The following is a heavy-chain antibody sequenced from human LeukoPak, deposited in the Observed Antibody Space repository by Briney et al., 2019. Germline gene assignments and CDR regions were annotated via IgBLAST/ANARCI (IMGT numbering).Heavy chain of an antibody. J-gene: IGHJ4*02. D-gene: IGHD3-10*01. CDR3: ARGGRVSVVRGVPNY. V-gene: IGHV1-2*02. CDR2: INPNSGGT. Sequence: GASVKVSCKASGYTFTGYYMHWVRQAPGQGLEWMGWINPNSGGTNYAQKFQGRVTMTRDTSISTAYMELSRLRSDDTAVYYCARGGRVSVVRGVPNYWGQGTLVTVSS. CDR1: GYTFTGYY.